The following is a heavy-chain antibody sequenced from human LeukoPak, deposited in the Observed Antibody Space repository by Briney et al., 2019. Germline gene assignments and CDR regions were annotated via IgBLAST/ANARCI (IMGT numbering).Heavy chain of an antibody. Sequence: GGSLRLSCAASGFTVSSNYMSWVRQAPGKGLVWVSVIYSGGSTYYADSVKGRFTISRDNSKNTLYLQMNSLRAEDTAVYYCARETHDAFDIWGQGTMVTVSS. CDR2: IYSGGST. CDR3: ARETHDAFDI. V-gene: IGHV3-53*01. CDR1: GFTVSSNY. J-gene: IGHJ3*02.